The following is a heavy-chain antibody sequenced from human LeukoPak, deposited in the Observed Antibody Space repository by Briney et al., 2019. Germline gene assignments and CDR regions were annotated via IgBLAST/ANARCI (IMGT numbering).Heavy chain of an antibody. V-gene: IGHV3-64*01. CDR2: ISSNGGST. Sequence: PGGSLRLSCAASGFTFSSYAMHWVRQAPWKGLEYVSAISSNGGSTYYANSVKGRFTISRDNSKNTLYLQMGSLRAEDMAVYYCARQYFQHWGQGTLVTVSS. CDR1: GFTFSSYA. CDR3: ARQYFQH. J-gene: IGHJ1*01.